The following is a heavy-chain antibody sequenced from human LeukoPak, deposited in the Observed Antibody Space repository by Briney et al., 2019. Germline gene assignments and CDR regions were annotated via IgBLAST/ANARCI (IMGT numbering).Heavy chain of an antibody. Sequence: PGGSLRLSCAASGFTFSSYSMNWVRQAPGKGLEWVSYISSSSSTIYYADSVKGRFTISRDNAKNSLYLQMNGLRAEDTAVYYCARGISSWHGRGWFDPWGQGTLVTVSS. CDR2: ISSSSSTI. D-gene: IGHD6-13*01. CDR1: GFTFSSYS. J-gene: IGHJ5*02. CDR3: ARGISSWHGRGWFDP. V-gene: IGHV3-48*04.